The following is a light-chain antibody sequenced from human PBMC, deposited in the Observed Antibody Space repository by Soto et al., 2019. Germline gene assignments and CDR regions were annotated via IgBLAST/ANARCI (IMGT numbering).Light chain of an antibody. Sequence: IQMTQSPSSLSASVDDRAVITCRASQSISNHLNWYQQKPGKAPKLLIYDASNLEAGVPSRFRGSGSGTDFTFTISRLQPEDIATYYCQQYENLPTFGQGTRLEIK. CDR3: QQYENLPT. J-gene: IGKJ5*01. CDR1: QSISNH. CDR2: DAS. V-gene: IGKV1-33*01.